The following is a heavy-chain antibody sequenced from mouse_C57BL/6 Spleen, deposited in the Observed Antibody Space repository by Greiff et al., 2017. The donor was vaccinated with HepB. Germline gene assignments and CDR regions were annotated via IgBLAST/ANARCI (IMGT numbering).Heavy chain of an antibody. J-gene: IGHJ4*01. Sequence: EVKLVESGGGLVKPGGSLKLSCAASGFTFSSYAMSWVRQTPEKRLEWVATISDGGSYTYYPDNVKGRFTISRDNAKNNLYLQMSHLKSEDTAMYYCAREGYYGSRYYAMDYWGQGTSVTVSS. CDR3: AREGYYGSRYYAMDY. D-gene: IGHD1-1*01. V-gene: IGHV5-4*01. CDR2: ISDGGSYT. CDR1: GFTFSSYA.